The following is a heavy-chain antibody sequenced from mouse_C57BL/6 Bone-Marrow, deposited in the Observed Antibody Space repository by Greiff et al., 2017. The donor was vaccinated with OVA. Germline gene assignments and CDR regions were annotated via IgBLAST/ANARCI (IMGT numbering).Heavy chain of an antibody. J-gene: IGHJ2*01. CDR3: ARSRGITTVVRYFDY. CDR2: INPGSGGT. Sequence: VQLQQSGAELVRPGTSVKVSCKASGYAFTNYLIEWVKQRPGQGLEWIGVINPGSGGTNYNEKFKGKATLTADKSSSTAYMQLSSLTSEDSAVYVGARSRGITTVVRYFDYWGQGTTLTVSS. CDR1: GYAFTNYL. D-gene: IGHD1-1*01. V-gene: IGHV1-54*01.